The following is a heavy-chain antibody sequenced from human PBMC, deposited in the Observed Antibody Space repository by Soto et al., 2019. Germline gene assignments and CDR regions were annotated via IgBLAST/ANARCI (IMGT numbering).Heavy chain of an antibody. CDR3: ARTTHYDILTGLFDY. CDR2: IYYSGST. D-gene: IGHD3-9*01. V-gene: IGHV4-59*01. CDR1: GGSISSYY. J-gene: IGHJ4*02. Sequence: PSETLSLTCTVSGGSISSYYWSWIRQPPGKGLEWIGYIYYSGSTNYNPSLKSRVTISVDTSKNQLSLKLSSVTAADTAVYYCARTTHYDILTGLFDYWGQGTLVTSPQ.